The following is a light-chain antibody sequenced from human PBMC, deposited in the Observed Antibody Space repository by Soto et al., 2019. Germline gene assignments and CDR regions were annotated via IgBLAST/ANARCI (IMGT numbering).Light chain of an antibody. J-gene: IGKJ1*01. CDR3: QQYNNYSWT. CDR2: AAS. CDR1: QAIGSH. Sequence: DIQMTQSPSSLSASVGDRVTITCRASQAIGSHLAWYQQKPGKVPRLLINAASALQSGVPSRFSGSGSGTEFTLTISSLQPDDFATYSCQQYNNYSWTFGQGTKVDI. V-gene: IGKV1-27*01.